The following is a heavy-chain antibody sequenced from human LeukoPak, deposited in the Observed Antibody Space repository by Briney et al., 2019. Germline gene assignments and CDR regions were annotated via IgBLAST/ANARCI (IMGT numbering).Heavy chain of an antibody. J-gene: IGHJ5*02. CDR1: AFTFSRYW. D-gene: IGHD5-24*01. CDR3: ARESARDGYNH. CDR2: IKQDGTEK. Sequence: GGSLRLSCVVSAFTFSRYWMRWVRQAAGKVLEWVANIKQDGTEKYYMDSVKGRFTISRDNAKSSLYLQMNRLRAEDTAVYYCARESARDGYNHWGQRTLVTLSS. V-gene: IGHV3-7*03.